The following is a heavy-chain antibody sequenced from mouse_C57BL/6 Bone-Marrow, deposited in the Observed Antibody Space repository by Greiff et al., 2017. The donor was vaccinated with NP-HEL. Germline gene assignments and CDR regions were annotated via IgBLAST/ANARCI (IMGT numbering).Heavy chain of an antibody. CDR2: IDPENGDT. CDR3: TPTHWVYFDY. D-gene: IGHD4-1*01. CDR1: GFNIKDDY. V-gene: IGHV14-4*01. J-gene: IGHJ2*01. Sequence: EVQLQQSGAELVRPGASVKLSCTASGFNIKDDYMHWVKQRPEQGLEWIGWIDPENGDTEYASKFQGKATITADTSSNTAYLQLSSLTSEDTAVYYCTPTHWVYFDYWGQGTTLTVSS.